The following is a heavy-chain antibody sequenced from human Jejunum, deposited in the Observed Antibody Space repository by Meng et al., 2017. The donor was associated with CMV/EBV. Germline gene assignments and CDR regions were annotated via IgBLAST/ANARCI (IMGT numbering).Heavy chain of an antibody. D-gene: IGHD3-16*01. CDR1: GVTFCSYW. V-gene: IGHV3-74*01. Sequence: LSCSASGVTFCSYWMHWVRQVPGEGLVWVARIGPGGSRTGYADSAKGRFTISRDNVKNTLYLQMNSLRAEDTAVYYCARDLGGGSGYWGQGTLVTVSS. J-gene: IGHJ4*02. CDR3: ARDLGGGSGY. CDR2: IGPGGSRT.